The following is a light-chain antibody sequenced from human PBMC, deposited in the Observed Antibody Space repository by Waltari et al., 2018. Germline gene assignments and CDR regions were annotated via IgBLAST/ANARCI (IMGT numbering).Light chain of an antibody. J-gene: IGKJ2*01. Sequence: IVMTQSPATLSVSPGERAALSCRASQRVASNLAWYQQKPGQAPRLLIYGASTRATGSPTRFSGSGSGTEFTLTITSLQSEDIAVYYCHQYNNRPPYTFGQGTKLEIK. V-gene: IGKV3-15*01. CDR3: HQYNNRPPYT. CDR1: QRVASN. CDR2: GAS.